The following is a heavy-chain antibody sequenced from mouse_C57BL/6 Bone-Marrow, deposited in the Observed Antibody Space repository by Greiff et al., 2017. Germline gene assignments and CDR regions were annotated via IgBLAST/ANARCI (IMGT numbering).Heavy chain of an antibody. J-gene: IGHJ2*01. D-gene: IGHD2-1*01. CDR1: GYTFTSYW. CDR2: IHPNSGST. V-gene: IGHV1-64*01. Sequence: VQLQQPGAELVKPGASVKLSCKASGYTFTSYWMHWVKQRPGQGLEWIGMIHPNSGSTNYNEKFKSKATLTVDKSSSTAYMQLSSLTSEDSAVYYCAREKSYGNYYFDYGGQGTTLTVSS. CDR3: AREKSYGNYYFDY.